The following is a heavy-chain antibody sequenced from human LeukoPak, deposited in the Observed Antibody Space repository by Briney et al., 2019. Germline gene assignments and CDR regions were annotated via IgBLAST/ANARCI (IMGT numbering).Heavy chain of an antibody. CDR1: GYTFTSYY. V-gene: IGHV1-46*01. CDR3: ARGLTFYGDYADAFDI. Sequence: ASVKVSCKASGYTFTSYYMHWVRQAPGQGLEWMGIINPSGGSTSYAQKFQGRVTMTRDTSTSTVYMELSSLRSEDTAVYYCARGLTFYGDYADAFDIWGQGTMVTVSS. CDR2: INPSGGST. J-gene: IGHJ3*02. D-gene: IGHD4-17*01.